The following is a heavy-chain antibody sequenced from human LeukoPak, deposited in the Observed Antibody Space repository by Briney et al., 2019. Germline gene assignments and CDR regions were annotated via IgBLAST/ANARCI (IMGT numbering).Heavy chain of an antibody. V-gene: IGHV4-30-4*01. Sequence: SQTLSLTCTVSGGSISSGDYYWSWIRQPPGKGLEWIGYIYYSGSTYYNPSLKSRVTISVDTSKNQFSLKLSSVTAADTAVYYCARVDYDILTGYWFDPWGQGTLVTVSS. CDR2: IYYSGST. CDR1: GGSISSGDYY. J-gene: IGHJ5*02. CDR3: ARVDYDILTGYWFDP. D-gene: IGHD3-9*01.